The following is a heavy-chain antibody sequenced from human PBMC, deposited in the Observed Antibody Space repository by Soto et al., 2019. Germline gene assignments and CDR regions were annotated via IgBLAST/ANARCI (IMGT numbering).Heavy chain of an antibody. CDR3: ARDTGSYGDSTLHYYYYMDV. CDR1: GYTFTGYY. D-gene: IGHD4-17*01. Sequence: QVQLVQSGAEVKKPGASVKVSCKASGYTFTGYYMHWVRQAPGQGLEWMGWINPNSGGTNYAQKFQGWVTMTRDTSISTAYMELSRLRSDDTAVYYCARDTGSYGDSTLHYYYYMDVWGKGTTVTVSS. CDR2: INPNSGGT. J-gene: IGHJ6*03. V-gene: IGHV1-2*04.